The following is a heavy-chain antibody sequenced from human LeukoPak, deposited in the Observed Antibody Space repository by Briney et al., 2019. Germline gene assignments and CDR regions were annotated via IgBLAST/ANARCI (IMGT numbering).Heavy chain of an antibody. Sequence: ASVKASCKASGYTFTRYDINWVRQATGQGLEWIGWMNPNSGNTGYAQKFQGRVTITRNTSISTAYMELSSLRSEDTAVYYCARRSSSSHDYWGQGTLVTVSS. CDR1: GYTFTRYD. D-gene: IGHD6-6*01. CDR3: ARRSSSSHDY. CDR2: MNPNSGNT. J-gene: IGHJ4*02. V-gene: IGHV1-8*03.